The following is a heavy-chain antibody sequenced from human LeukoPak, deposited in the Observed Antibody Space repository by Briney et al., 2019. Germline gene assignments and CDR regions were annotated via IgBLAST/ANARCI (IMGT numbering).Heavy chain of an antibody. CDR1: GYTFTGYY. Sequence: ASVKVSCKASGYTFTGYYMHWVRQAPGQGLEWMGWINPNSGGTNYAQKFQGWITMTRDTSISTAYMELSRLRSDDTAVYYCARGGITGTTRGPTRLNDAFDIWGQGTMVTVSS. V-gene: IGHV1-2*04. D-gene: IGHD1-20*01. CDR3: ARGGITGTTRGPTRLNDAFDI. CDR2: INPNSGGT. J-gene: IGHJ3*02.